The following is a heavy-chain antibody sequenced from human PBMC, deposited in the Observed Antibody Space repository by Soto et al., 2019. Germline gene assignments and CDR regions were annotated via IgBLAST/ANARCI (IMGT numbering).Heavy chain of an antibody. CDR2: ISYDGSNK. J-gene: IGHJ4*02. Sequence: QVQLVESGGGVVQPGRSLRLSCAASGFTFSSYGMHWVRQAPGKGLEWVAVISYDGSNKYYADSVKGRFTISRDNSKNTLYLQMNSLRAEDTAVYYCARGGVVPAAYFDYWGQGTLVTVSS. V-gene: IGHV3-30*03. CDR3: ARGGVVPAAYFDY. D-gene: IGHD2-2*01. CDR1: GFTFSSYG.